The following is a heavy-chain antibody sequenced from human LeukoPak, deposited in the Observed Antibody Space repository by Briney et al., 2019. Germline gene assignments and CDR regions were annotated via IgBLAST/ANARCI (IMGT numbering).Heavy chain of an antibody. D-gene: IGHD1-7*01. CDR2: IYYSGST. CDR3: ARGTGTTAED. CDR1: GGSISSGGYY. J-gene: IGHJ4*02. Sequence: SETLSLTCTVSGGSISSGGYYWSWIRQHPGKGLEWIGYIYYSGSTYYNPSLKSRVTISVDTSKNQFSLKLSPVTAADTAVYYCARGTGTTAEDWGQGTLVTVSS. V-gene: IGHV4-31*03.